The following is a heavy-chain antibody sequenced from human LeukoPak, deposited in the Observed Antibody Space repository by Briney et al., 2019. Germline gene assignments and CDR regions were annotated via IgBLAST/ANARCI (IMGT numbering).Heavy chain of an antibody. CDR3: ARAANTWYFDY. CDR2: IYYSGST. V-gene: IGHV4-59*01. CDR1: GGSISIYS. D-gene: IGHD2-2*02. Sequence: SETLSLTCTVSGGSISIYSWSWIRQPPGKGLEWIGYIYYSGSTYYNPSLKSRVTISVDTSKNQFSLKLSSVTAADTAVYYCARAANTWYFDYWGQGTLVTVSS. J-gene: IGHJ4*02.